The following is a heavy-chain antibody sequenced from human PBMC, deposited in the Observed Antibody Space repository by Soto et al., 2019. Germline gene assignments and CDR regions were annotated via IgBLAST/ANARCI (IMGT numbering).Heavy chain of an antibody. Sequence: GGSLRLSCAASGFTFSGYGMHWVRQAPGKGLQWVAVIWYDGSNKYYADSVKGRFTISRDNSKNTLYLQMNSLRAEDTAVYYCAKALGYCSSTSCFLYFDYWGQGTLVTVSS. CDR1: GFTFSGYG. CDR2: IWYDGSNK. V-gene: IGHV3-33*06. D-gene: IGHD2-2*01. J-gene: IGHJ4*02. CDR3: AKALGYCSSTSCFLYFDY.